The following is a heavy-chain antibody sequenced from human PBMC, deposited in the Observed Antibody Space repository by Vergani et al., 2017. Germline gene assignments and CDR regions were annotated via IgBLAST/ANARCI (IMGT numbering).Heavy chain of an antibody. J-gene: IGHJ2*01. CDR2: ISGSGGST. Sequence: EVQLLESGGGLVQPGGSLRLSCAASGFTFSSYAMSWVRQAPGKGLEWVSAISGSGGSTYYADSVKGRFTISRANSKNTLYLQMNSLRAEDTAVYYCAKVETTVVTYWYFDLWGRGTLVTVAS. V-gene: IGHV3-23*01. D-gene: IGHD4-23*01. CDR1: GFTFSSYA. CDR3: AKVETTVVTYWYFDL.